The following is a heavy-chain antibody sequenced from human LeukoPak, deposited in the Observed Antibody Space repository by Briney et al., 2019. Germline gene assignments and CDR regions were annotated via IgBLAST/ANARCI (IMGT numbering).Heavy chain of an antibody. CDR3: ARDYYTSGSH. CDR2: INQAGSDK. Sequence: PGGSLRLSCAASGFTLSSYWMSWVRQAPGKGLEWVANINQAGSDKNYVDSVKGRFTISRDNGKNSLYLQMNSLRAEDTALYYCARDYYTSGSHWGQGALVIVSS. CDR1: GFTLSSYW. V-gene: IGHV3-7*01. D-gene: IGHD3-3*01. J-gene: IGHJ4*02.